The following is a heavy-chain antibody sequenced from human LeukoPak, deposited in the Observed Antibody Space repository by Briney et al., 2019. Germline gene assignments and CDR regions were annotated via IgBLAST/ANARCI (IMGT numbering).Heavy chain of an antibody. CDR3: ARDSGTTGEVKFDH. CDR2: IYHSGST. Sequence: SETLSLTCTVSGYSISSGYYWGWIRQPPGKGLEWIGSIYHSGSTYYNPSLKSRVTISVDTSKNQFSLKLSSVTAEDTAVYYCARDSGTTGEVKFDHWGQGMLVTVSS. D-gene: IGHD3-10*01. J-gene: IGHJ5*02. V-gene: IGHV4-38-2*02. CDR1: GYSISSGYY.